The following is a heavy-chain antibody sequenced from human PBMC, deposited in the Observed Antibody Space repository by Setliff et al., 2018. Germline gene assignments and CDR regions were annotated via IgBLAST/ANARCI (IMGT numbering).Heavy chain of an antibody. CDR2: ISPDGSVI. D-gene: IGHD1-26*01. V-gene: IGHV3-74*01. CDR1: GFNFNSYW. Sequence: GGSLRLSCAGSGFNFNSYWMNWVRQVPGKGLVWVSRISPDGSVIDYADSVKGRFTVSRDNAKNTLYLQMNSLRAEDTAVYYCARGAQWGYSGEDYFDYWGQGTLVTVSS. CDR3: ARGAQWGYSGEDYFDY. J-gene: IGHJ4*02.